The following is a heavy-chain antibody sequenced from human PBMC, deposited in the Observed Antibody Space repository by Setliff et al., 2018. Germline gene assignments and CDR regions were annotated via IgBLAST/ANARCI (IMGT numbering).Heavy chain of an antibody. CDR1: GYTFTSYG. CDR2: ISAYNGNT. V-gene: IGHV1-18*01. Sequence: ASVKVSCKASGYTFTSYGISWVRQAPGQGLEWMGWISAYNGNTNYAQKLQGRVTMTTDTSTSTAYMELRSLRSDDTAVYYCARDYYGYYDSSGYIGPFDIWGQGTMVTV. J-gene: IGHJ3*02. CDR3: ARDYYGYYDSSGYIGPFDI. D-gene: IGHD3-22*01.